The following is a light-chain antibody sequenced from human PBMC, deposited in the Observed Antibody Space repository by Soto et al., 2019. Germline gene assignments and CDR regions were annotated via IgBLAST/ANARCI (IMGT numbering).Light chain of an antibody. V-gene: IGKV2-28*01. CDR2: LGS. CDR1: QSLLHSSGYNY. J-gene: IGKJ1*01. CDR3: MQPLQAPWT. Sequence: DLVMTQSPLSLPVTPGEPASISCRSSQSLLHSSGYNYLDWYLQKPGQSPQLLIYLGSNRASGVSDRFSGSGSGTDFTLKISRVEADDVGVYYCMQPLQAPWTFGQGTKVEIK.